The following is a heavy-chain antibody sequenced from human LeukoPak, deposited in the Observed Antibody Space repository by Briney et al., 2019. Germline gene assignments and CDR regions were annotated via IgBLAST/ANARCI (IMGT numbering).Heavy chain of an antibody. V-gene: IGHV3-23*01. Sequence: GGSLRFSCEASGFTFSSYAMSWVRQAPGKGLEWVSAISGSGGSTYYADSVKGRFTISRDNSKNTLYLQMNSLRAEDTAVYYCAKRLYMTTVVSHWGQGTLVTVSS. J-gene: IGHJ4*02. CDR3: AKRLYMTTVVSH. D-gene: IGHD4-23*01. CDR2: ISGSGGST. CDR1: GFTFSSYA.